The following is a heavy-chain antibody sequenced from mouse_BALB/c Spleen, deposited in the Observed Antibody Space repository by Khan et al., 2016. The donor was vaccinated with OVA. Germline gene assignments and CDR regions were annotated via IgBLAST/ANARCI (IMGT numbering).Heavy chain of an antibody. CDR3: ARLAYYYDSEGFAY. Sequence: EVQLVESGGDLVKPGGSLKLSCAASGFTFSTYGMSWVRPTPDKRLEWVATVSTGGGYTSYPASVKGRFTIYRDNDKNTLFLQMGSLKSEDTAMFFWARLAYYYDSEGFAYWGQGTLVTVSA. CDR1: GFTFSTYG. CDR2: VSTGGGYT. V-gene: IGHV5-6*01. J-gene: IGHJ3*01. D-gene: IGHD1-1*01.